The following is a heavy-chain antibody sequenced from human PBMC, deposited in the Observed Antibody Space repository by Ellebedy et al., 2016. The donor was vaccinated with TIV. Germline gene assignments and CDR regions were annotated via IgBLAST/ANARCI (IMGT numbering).Heavy chain of an antibody. CDR3: ARAVITTAGIQPNFDY. CDR2: INAGNGNT. CDR1: GYTFTRNA. Sequence: AASVKVSCKASGYTFTRNAMHWVRQAPGQSLEWMGWINAGNGNTKYSQKFQGRVTITRDTSANTAYMELSSLRSEDTAVYDCARAVITTAGIQPNFDYWGQGTLVTVSS. J-gene: IGHJ4*02. D-gene: IGHD2-2*02. V-gene: IGHV1-3*01.